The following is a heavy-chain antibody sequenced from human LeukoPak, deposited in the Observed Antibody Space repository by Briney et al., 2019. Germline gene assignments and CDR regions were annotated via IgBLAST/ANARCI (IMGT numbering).Heavy chain of an antibody. CDR2: IKQDESEK. V-gene: IGHV3-7*01. J-gene: IGHJ4*02. Sequence: PSETLSLTCAVSGGSISSGGYSWSWVRQAPGKGLEWVANIKQDESEKDYVDSVKGRFTISRDNAKNSLYLQMNSLRAEDTAVYYCARVGSGSSYRPFDYWGQGTLVTVSS. D-gene: IGHD3-10*01. CDR3: ARVGSGSSYRPFDY. CDR1: GGSISSGGYS.